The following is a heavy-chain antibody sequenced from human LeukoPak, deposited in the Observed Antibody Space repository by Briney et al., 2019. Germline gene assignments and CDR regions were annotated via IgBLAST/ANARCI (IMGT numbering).Heavy chain of an antibody. Sequence: GRSLRLSCAASGFTFSSYGMHWVRQAPGKGLEWVAVISYDGSNKYYADSVKGRFTISRDNSKNTLYLQMNSLRVEDTAVYYCARLPLTARLHFEYWGQGTLVTVSS. CDR2: ISYDGSNK. D-gene: IGHD5-12*01. V-gene: IGHV3-30*03. CDR3: ARLPLTARLHFEY. CDR1: GFTFSSYG. J-gene: IGHJ4*02.